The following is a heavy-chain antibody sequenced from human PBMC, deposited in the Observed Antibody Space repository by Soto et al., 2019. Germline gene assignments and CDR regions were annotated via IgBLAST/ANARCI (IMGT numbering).Heavy chain of an antibody. CDR3: ARHGGYCSSSSCYAYFDY. CDR2: IYYSGNI. J-gene: IGHJ4*02. CDR1: GGSISSSSYY. Sequence: TLSLTCTVSGGSISSSSYYWGWIRQPPGKGLEWSGSIYYSGNIYYNPSLKSRVTISVDTSKNQFSLKLSSVTAADTAVCYCARHGGYCSSSSCYAYFDYWGQGIVVTVSS. V-gene: IGHV4-39*01. D-gene: IGHD2-2*01.